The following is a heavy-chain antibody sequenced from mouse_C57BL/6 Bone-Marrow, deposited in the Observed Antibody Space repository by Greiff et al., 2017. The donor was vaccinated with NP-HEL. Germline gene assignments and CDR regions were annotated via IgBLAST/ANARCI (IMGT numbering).Heavy chain of an antibody. CDR1: GFNIKDDY. J-gene: IGHJ2*01. D-gene: IGHD1-1*01. Sequence: EVQRVESGAELVRPGASVKLSCTASGFNIKDDYMHWVKQRPEQGLEWIGWIDPENGDTEYASKFQGKATITADTSSNTAYLQLSSLTSEDTAVYYCTTEGFITTVVDYWGQGTTLTVSS. CDR2: IDPENGDT. V-gene: IGHV14-4*01. CDR3: TTEGFITTVVDY.